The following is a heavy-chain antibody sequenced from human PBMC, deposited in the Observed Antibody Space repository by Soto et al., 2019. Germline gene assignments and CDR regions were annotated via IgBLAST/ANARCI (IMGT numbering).Heavy chain of an antibody. CDR3: ARDKTGYSGYY. J-gene: IGHJ4*02. CDR2: ISYDGSNK. D-gene: IGHD5-12*01. CDR1: GFTFSSYA. V-gene: IGHV3-30-3*01. Sequence: QVQLVECGGGVVQPGRSLRLSCAASGFTFSSYAMHWVRQAPGKGLEWVAVISYDGSNKYYADSVKGRFTISRDNSKNTLYLQMNSLRAEDTAVYYCARDKTGYSGYYWGQGTLVTVSS.